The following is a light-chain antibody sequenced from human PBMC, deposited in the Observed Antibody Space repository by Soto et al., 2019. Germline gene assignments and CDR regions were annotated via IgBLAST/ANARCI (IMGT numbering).Light chain of an antibody. CDR2: GTF. CDR3: LQDFKYPRT. J-gene: IGKJ1*01. V-gene: IGKV1-6*01. Sequence: AIQMTQSPSSLSASVGDRVTITCRASQDIRTELGWYQQKRGKAPRLLIYGTFSLQSGVPSRFSGSGSGTDFTLTISSLQPDDFATYYCLQDFKYPRTFGQGTKVEVK. CDR1: QDIRTE.